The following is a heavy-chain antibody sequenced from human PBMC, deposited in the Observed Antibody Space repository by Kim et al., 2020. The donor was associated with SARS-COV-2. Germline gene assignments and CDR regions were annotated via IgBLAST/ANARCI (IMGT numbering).Heavy chain of an antibody. J-gene: IGHJ4*02. CDR3: AKAEGVGD. D-gene: IGHD3-16*01. V-gene: IGHV3-9*01. Sequence: GGSLRLSCAASGFTFDDYAMHWVRQAPGKGLEWVSGISWNSGSIGYADSVKGRFTISRDNAKNSLYLQMNSLRAEDTALYYCAKAEGVGDWGQGTLVTVSS. CDR2: ISWNSGSI. CDR1: GFTFDDYA.